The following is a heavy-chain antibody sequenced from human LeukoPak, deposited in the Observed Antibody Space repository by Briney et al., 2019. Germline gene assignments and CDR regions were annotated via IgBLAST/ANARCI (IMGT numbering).Heavy chain of an antibody. J-gene: IGHJ5*02. Sequence: PSETLSLTCAVSGYSISSGYYWGWIRQPPGKGLEWIGSIYHSGSTYYSPSLKSRVTISVDTSKNQFSLKLSSVTAADTAVYYCAGQLRTGTRNWFDPWGQGTLVTVSS. CDR2: IYHSGST. CDR1: GYSISSGYY. V-gene: IGHV4-38-2*01. CDR3: AGQLRTGTRNWFDP. D-gene: IGHD1-1*01.